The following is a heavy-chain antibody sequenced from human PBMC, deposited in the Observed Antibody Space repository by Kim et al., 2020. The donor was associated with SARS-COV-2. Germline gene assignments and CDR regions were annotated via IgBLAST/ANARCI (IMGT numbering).Heavy chain of an antibody. Sequence: LKDRVTLSVDTSKNQFSLKLSSVTAADTAVYYCARGSSLTIFGVVGWFDPWGQGTLVTVSS. CDR3: ARGSSLTIFGVVGWFDP. J-gene: IGHJ5*02. D-gene: IGHD3-3*01. V-gene: IGHV4-59*09.